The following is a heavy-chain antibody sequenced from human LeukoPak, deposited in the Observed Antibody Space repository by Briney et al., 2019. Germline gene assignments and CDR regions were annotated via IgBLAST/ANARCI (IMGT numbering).Heavy chain of an antibody. Sequence: SETLSLTCTVSGGSISSYYWSWIRQPPGKGLEWNGYIYYSGSTNYNPSLKSRVTISVDTSKNQFSLKLDSVTAADTAVYYCARVIAAAGTEWFDPWGQGTLVTVSS. CDR1: GGSISSYY. D-gene: IGHD6-13*01. V-gene: IGHV4-59*01. CDR2: IYYSGST. CDR3: ARVIAAAGTEWFDP. J-gene: IGHJ5*02.